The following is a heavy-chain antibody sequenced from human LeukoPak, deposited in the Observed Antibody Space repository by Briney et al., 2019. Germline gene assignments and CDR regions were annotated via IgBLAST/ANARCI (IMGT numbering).Heavy chain of an antibody. V-gene: IGHV4-59*01. CDR1: GGSISSYY. CDR2: IYYSGST. D-gene: IGHD4-17*01. Sequence: SETLSLTCTVSGGSISSYYLSWIRQPPGKGLEWIGYIYYSGSTNYNPSLKSRVTISVDTSKNQFSLKLSSVTAADTAVYYCARYLDYGYLYYFDYWGQGTLVTVSS. J-gene: IGHJ4*02. CDR3: ARYLDYGYLYYFDY.